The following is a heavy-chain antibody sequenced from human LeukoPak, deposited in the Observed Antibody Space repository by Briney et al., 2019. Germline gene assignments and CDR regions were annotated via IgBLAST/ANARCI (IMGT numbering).Heavy chain of an antibody. CDR2: ISGSGGST. D-gene: IGHD6-19*01. Sequence: GGSLRLSCAASGFTFSSYAMSWVRQAPGKGLEWVSAISGSGGSTYYADSVKGRFTISRDNSKNTLYLQMNSLRAEDTAVYYCATNLTLYSSGWYYFDYWGQGTLVTVSS. J-gene: IGHJ4*02. CDR3: ATNLTLYSSGWYYFDY. CDR1: GFTFSSYA. V-gene: IGHV3-23*01.